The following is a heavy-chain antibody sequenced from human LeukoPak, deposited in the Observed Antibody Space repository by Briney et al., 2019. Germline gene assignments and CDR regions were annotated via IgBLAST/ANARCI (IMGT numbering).Heavy chain of an antibody. Sequence: GGSLRLSCAASGFTFSNFAMTWVRQAPGKGLEWVSSIVGSSSTYYAESLKGRFTISRDNAKNSLYLQMNSLRAEDTAVYYCARIGAGSSRDYWGQGTLVTVSS. J-gene: IGHJ4*02. CDR1: GFTFSNFA. D-gene: IGHD6-13*01. CDR2: IVGSSST. V-gene: IGHV3-21*01. CDR3: ARIGAGSSRDY.